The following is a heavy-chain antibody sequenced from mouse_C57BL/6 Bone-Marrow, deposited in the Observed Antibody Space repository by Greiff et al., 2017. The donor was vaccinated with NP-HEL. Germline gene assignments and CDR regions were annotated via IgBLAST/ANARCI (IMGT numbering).Heavy chain of an antibody. D-gene: IGHD2-1*01. V-gene: IGHV1-62-2*01. CDR2: FYPGSGSI. CDR3: ARHEEGEDGNYLYYFDY. J-gene: IGHJ2*01. CDR1: GYTFTEYT. Sequence: LKESGAELVKPGASVKLSCKASGYTFTEYTIHWVKQRSGQGLEWIGWFYPGSGSIKYNEKFKDKATLTADKSSSTVYMELSRLTSEDSAVYFCARHEEGEDGNYLYYFDYWGQGTTLTVSS.